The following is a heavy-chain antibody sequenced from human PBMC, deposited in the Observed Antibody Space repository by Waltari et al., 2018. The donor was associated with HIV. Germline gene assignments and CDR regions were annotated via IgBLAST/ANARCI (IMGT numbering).Heavy chain of an antibody. CDR3: AKGGPGIAAAGLDY. V-gene: IGHV1-24*01. D-gene: IGHD6-13*01. CDR2: FDPEDGET. J-gene: IGHJ4*02. Sequence: QVQLVPSGAEVKKPGASGKVSCKVSGYTLTHLSMHWVRQAPGKGLEWMGGFDPEDGETIYAQKFQGRVTMTEDTSTDTAYMELSSLRSEDTAVYYCAKGGPGIAAAGLDYWGQGTLVTVSS. CDR1: GYTLTHLS.